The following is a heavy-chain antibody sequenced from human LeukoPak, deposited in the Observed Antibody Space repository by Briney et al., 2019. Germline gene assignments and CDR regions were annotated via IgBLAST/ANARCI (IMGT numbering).Heavy chain of an antibody. J-gene: IGHJ4*02. CDR2: IYSGGST. Sequence: HAGGSLILSCAASGFTVSSNYMSWVRQAPGKGLEWVSVIYSGGSTYYADSVKGRFTISRDNSKNTLYLQMNSLRAEDTAVYYCASQASRNYDATYYFDYWGQGTLVTVPS. V-gene: IGHV3-53*01. D-gene: IGHD3-22*01. CDR3: ASQASRNYDATYYFDY. CDR1: GFTVSSNY.